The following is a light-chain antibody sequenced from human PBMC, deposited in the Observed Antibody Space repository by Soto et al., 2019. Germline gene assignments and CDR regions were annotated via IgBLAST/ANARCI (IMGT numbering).Light chain of an antibody. V-gene: IGKV1-17*01. CDR2: KAS. J-gene: IGKJ1*01. CDR3: QHYNSYSEG. Sequence: DIQMTQSPSSLSASVGDRVTITCRASQGIRNDLGLYQQKPGXAPNLLIYKASTLKSGVPSSFIGXXSGIQFTLTIGRLQPDDFAIYYCQHYNSYSEGFGQGNKVDI. CDR1: QGIRND.